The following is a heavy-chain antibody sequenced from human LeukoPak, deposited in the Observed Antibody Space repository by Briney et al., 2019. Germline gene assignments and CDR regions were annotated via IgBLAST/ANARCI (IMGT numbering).Heavy chain of an antibody. CDR2: ISSGGSYI. V-gene: IGHV3-21*01. J-gene: IGHJ4*02. Sequence: GGSLRLSCAASGFTFSNYNMNWVRQAPGKGLEWVSFISSGGSYIYYTDSVKGRFTISRDNAKNSLFLQMNSLRAEDTAVYFCARAVVGSGYDYFDYWGQGTLVTVSS. D-gene: IGHD5-12*01. CDR1: GFTFSNYN. CDR3: ARAVVGSGYDYFDY.